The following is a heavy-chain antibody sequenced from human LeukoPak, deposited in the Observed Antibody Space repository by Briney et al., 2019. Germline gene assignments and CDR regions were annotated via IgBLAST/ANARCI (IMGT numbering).Heavy chain of an antibody. V-gene: IGHV3-21*01. CDR3: ARFSSGWPSFDY. CDR2: ISSSSSYI. Sequence: PGGSLRLSCEASGFTFSSYSMNWVRQAPGKGLEWVSSISSSSSYIYYADSVKGRFTISRDNAKNSLYLQMNSLRAEDTAVYYCARFSSGWPSFDYWGQGTLVTVSS. J-gene: IGHJ4*02. CDR1: GFTFSSYS. D-gene: IGHD6-19*01.